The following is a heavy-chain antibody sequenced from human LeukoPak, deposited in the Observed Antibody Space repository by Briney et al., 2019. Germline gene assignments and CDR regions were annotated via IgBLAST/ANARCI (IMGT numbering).Heavy chain of an antibody. CDR2: IIPIFGTA. Sequence: SVKVSCKASGGTFSSYAISWMRQAPGHGLEWMGGIIPIFGTANYAQKFKGTVTITADESTSTAYMELSSLRSEDTAVYYCARGGSGSYLYYFDYWGQGTLVTVSS. CDR1: GGTFSSYA. V-gene: IGHV1-69*13. CDR3: ARGGSGSYLYYFDY. D-gene: IGHD1-26*01. J-gene: IGHJ4*02.